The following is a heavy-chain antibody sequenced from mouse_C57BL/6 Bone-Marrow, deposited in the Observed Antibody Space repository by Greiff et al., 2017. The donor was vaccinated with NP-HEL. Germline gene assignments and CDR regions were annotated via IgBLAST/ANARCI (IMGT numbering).Heavy chain of an antibody. J-gene: IGHJ3*01. D-gene: IGHD2-1*01. CDR2: IDPEDGDT. V-gene: IGHV14-1*01. Sequence: VQLKESGAELVRPGASVKLSCTASGFNIKDYYMHWVKQRPEQGLEWIGRIDPEDGDTEYAPKFQGKATMTADTSSNTAYLQLSSLTSDDTDVYYSTGRGYGNPWFAYWGQGTLVTVSA. CDR1: GFNIKDYY. CDR3: TGRGYGNPWFAY.